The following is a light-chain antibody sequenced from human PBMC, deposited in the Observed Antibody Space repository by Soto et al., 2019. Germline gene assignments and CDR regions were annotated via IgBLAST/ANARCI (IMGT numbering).Light chain of an antibody. J-gene: IGKJ4*01. V-gene: IGKV1-5*03. CDR3: QQFYRYPLT. CDR1: QTVISW. CDR2: KAS. Sequence: DIQMTQSPSTLSGSIGDRVTIACRASQTVISWLAWYQQKPGKAPKLLINKASSLESGVPSRFSGSGSGTEFTLTINSLQPDDFATYYCQQFYRYPLTFGGGTRVEIK.